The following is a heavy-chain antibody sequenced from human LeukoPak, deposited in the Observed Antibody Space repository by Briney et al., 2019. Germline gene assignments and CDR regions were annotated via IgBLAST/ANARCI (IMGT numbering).Heavy chain of an antibody. CDR2: LNSDGITT. J-gene: IGHJ4*02. V-gene: IGHV3-74*01. Sequence: GGSLRLSCAASGFSFSNYWMHWVRQAPGKGLVWVSRLNSDGITTIYADSVKGRFTISRDNSKNTLYLQMNSLRAEDTAVYYCAKGGGWLYYFDYWGQETLVTVSS. D-gene: IGHD4-23*01. CDR3: AKGGGWLYYFDY. CDR1: GFSFSNYW.